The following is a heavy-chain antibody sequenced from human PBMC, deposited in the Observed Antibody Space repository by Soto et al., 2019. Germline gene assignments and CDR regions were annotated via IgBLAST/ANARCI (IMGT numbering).Heavy chain of an antibody. Sequence: GVLRLSCAGSGFTFSRYAMNWVRQAPGKGLEWVSIISSRGDRTSYAESVKGRFTIARDDSKNTLFLHMNSLGAEDTAVYYCAKETGYSYGFQPNALDVWGQETTVPVSS. CDR2: ISSRGDRT. J-gene: IGHJ6*02. CDR3: AKETGYSYGFQPNALDV. D-gene: IGHD5-18*01. CDR1: GFTFSRYA. V-gene: IGHV3-23*01.